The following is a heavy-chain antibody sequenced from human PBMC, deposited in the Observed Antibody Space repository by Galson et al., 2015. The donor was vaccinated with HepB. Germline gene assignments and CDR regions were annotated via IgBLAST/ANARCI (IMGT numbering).Heavy chain of an antibody. CDR3: ARERQGLTTVTPFDY. V-gene: IGHV3-48*02. CDR2: ISSSSSPI. J-gene: IGHJ4*02. CDR1: GFTFNNYI. D-gene: IGHD4-17*01. Sequence: SLRLSCAASGFTFNNYIMNWVRQAPGKGLEWVSKISSSSSPIYYADSVKGRFTISRDNAKNSLFLQMNSLRDEDTAVYYCARERQGLTTVTPFDYWGQGTLVTVSS.